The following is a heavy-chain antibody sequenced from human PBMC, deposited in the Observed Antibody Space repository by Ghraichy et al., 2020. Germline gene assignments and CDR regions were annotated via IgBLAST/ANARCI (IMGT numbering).Heavy chain of an antibody. V-gene: IGHV3-7*03. CDR2: IKKVGSEI. Sequence: GGSLRLSCAASGFTFSNNWMNWVRQAPGKGLEWVAKIKKVGSEIYYVDSVKGRFTISRDNAKNSLYLQMNSLRAEDTAVYYCAGSGPPWGLVIWGQGTMVTVSS. D-gene: IGHD1-26*01. CDR3: AGSGPPWGLVI. J-gene: IGHJ3*02. CDR1: GFTFSNNW.